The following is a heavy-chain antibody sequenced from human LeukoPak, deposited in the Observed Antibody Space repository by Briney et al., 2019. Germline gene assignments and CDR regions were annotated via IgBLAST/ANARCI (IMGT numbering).Heavy chain of an antibody. CDR2: IYSDGRT. V-gene: IGHV3-53*01. Sequence: GGSLRLSCAASGFTVSSNYMSWVRQAPGKGLEWGSVIYSDGRTYYADSVKGRFTISRDNSKNTLYLQMNSLRAEDTAVYYCARDQGLMGSSGPGWFDPWGQGALVTVSS. CDR3: ARDQGLMGSSGPGWFDP. D-gene: IGHD6-13*01. CDR1: GFTVSSNY. J-gene: IGHJ5*02.